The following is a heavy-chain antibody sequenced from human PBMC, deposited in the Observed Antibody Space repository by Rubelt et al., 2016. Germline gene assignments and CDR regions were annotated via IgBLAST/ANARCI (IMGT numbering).Heavy chain of an antibody. CDR3: ARDRTAAPGWGMDV. CDR1: GGSISSYY. CDR2: IYYSGST. Sequence: QVQLQESGPGLVKPSETLSLTCTVSGGSISSYYWSWIRQPPGKGLEWIGYIYYSGSTFYNPSLKSRVTISVDTSKNQFSLKLSSVTAADTAVYYCARDRTAAPGWGMDVWGQGTTVTVSS. J-gene: IGHJ6*02. V-gene: IGHV4-59*12. D-gene: IGHD6-13*01.